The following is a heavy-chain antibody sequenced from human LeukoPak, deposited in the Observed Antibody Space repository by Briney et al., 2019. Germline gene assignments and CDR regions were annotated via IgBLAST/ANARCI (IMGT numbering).Heavy chain of an antibody. CDR2: INTNTGNP. V-gene: IGHV7-4-1*02. J-gene: IGHJ3*02. CDR3: AREPPGPGQQLVHQDAFDI. Sequence: ASVKVSCKASGYTFTSYAMNWVRQAPGQGLEWMGWINTNTGNPTYAQGFTGRFVFSLDTSVSTAYLQISSLKAEDTAVYYCAREPPGPGQQLVHQDAFDIWGQGTMVTVSS. CDR1: GYTFTSYA. D-gene: IGHD6-13*01.